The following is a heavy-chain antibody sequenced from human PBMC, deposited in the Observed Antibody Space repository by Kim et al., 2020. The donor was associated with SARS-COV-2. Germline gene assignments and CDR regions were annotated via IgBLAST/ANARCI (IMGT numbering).Heavy chain of an antibody. Sequence: GGSLRLSCAASGFTFSSYGMHWVRQAPGKGVEWVAVIWYDGSNKYYADSVKGRFTISRDNSKNTLYLQMNSLRAEDTAVYYCARDLGPRIVGATSPDYWGQGTLVTVSS. CDR2: IWYDGSNK. CDR3: ARDLGPRIVGATSPDY. CDR1: GFTFSSYG. D-gene: IGHD1-26*01. V-gene: IGHV3-33*01. J-gene: IGHJ4*02.